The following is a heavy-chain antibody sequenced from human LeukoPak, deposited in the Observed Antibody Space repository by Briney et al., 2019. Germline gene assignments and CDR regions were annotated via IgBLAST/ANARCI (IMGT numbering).Heavy chain of an antibody. CDR3: ARKRGSSGWNDD. D-gene: IGHD6-19*01. V-gene: IGHV3-11*01. CDR2: TSSSGASI. CDR1: GFSFSDYY. Sequence: GGSLRLSCAASGFSFSDYYMSWIRQAPGKGLEWVSYTSSSGASIFYADSVKGRFTISRDNAKNSLYLQINSLRAEDTAVYYCARKRGSSGWNDDWGQGTLVTVSS. J-gene: IGHJ4*02.